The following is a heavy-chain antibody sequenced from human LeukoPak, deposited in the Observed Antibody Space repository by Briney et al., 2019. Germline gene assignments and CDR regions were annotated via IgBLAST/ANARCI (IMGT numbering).Heavy chain of an antibody. CDR2: IKKDGSEK. CDR1: GFTFSSYL. D-gene: IGHD6-13*01. CDR3: ARAIRYSSSWYYFDY. V-gene: IGHV3-7*01. J-gene: IGHJ4*02. Sequence: GGSLRLSCAASGFTFSSYLMSWVRRAPGKGLEWVANIKKDGSEKYYVDSVKGRFTISRDNAKNSLYLQMNSLRAEDTAVYYCARAIRYSSSWYYFDYWGQGTLVTVSS.